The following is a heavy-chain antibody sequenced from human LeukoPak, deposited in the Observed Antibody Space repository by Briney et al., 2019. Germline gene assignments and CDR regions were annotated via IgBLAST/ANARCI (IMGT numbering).Heavy chain of an antibody. V-gene: IGHV1-69*01. CDR2: IIPIFGTA. CDR3: AREKRSTVVTPRYSWFDP. J-gene: IGHJ5*02. CDR1: RGTFGSYA. Sequence: ASVKVSCKASRGTFGSYAISWVRQAPGQGLEWMGGIIPIFGTANYAQKFQGRVTITADESTSTAYMELSSLRSEDTAVYYCAREKRSTVVTPRYSWFDPWGQGTLVTVSS. D-gene: IGHD4-23*01.